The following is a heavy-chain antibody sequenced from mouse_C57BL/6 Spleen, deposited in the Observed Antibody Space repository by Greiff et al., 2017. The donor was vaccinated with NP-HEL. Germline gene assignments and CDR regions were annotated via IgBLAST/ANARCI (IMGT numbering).Heavy chain of an antibody. CDR2: IYPGDGDT. J-gene: IGHJ1*03. D-gene: IGHD1-1*01. CDR1: GYAFSSSW. Sequence: VQVVESGPELVKPGASVKISCKASGYAFSSSWMNWVKQRPGKGLEWIGRIYPGDGDTNYNGKFKGKATLTADKSSSTAYMQLSSLTSEDSAVYFCAREGGYYYGSNWYFDVWGTGTTVTVSS. V-gene: IGHV1-82*01. CDR3: AREGGYYYGSNWYFDV.